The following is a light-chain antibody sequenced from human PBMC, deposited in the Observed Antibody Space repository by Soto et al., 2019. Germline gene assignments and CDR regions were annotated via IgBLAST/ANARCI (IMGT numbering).Light chain of an antibody. Sequence: EIVMAQSPATLSVSPGERATLSCRASQSVSSTLAWYQQKPGQAPWLLIYGASTRATGVPARFSGSGSGTEFTLTISSLQSEDFAFYYCQQYNNWPLTFGGGTKVEI. CDR1: QSVSST. CDR3: QQYNNWPLT. J-gene: IGKJ4*01. V-gene: IGKV3-15*01. CDR2: GAS.